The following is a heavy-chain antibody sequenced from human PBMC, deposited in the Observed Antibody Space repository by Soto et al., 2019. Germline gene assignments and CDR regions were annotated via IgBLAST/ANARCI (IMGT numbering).Heavy chain of an antibody. D-gene: IGHD3-22*01. CDR2: IIPIFGTA. CDR3: AEGPYYYDSSGYYLTG. J-gene: IGHJ3*01. V-gene: IGHV1-69*13. Sequence: SVKVSCKASGGTFSSYAISWVRQAPGQGLEWMGGIIPIFGTANYAQKFQGRVTITADESTSTAYMELSSLRSEDTAVYYCAEGPYYYDSSGYYLTGWGQGTMVTVSS. CDR1: GGTFSSYA.